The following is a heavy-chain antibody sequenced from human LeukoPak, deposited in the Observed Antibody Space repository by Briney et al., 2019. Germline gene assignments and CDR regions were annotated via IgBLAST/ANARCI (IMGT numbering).Heavy chain of an antibody. J-gene: IGHJ4*02. CDR2: ISRSGSTI. D-gene: IGHD5-12*01. CDR1: GFTFSSYE. Sequence: GGSLRLSCAASGFTFSSYEMNWVRQAPGKGLEWVSYISRSGSTIYYANSVKGRFTISRDNAKNSLYLQMNSLRVEDTAVYYCASGYDLPYWGQGTLVTVSS. V-gene: IGHV3-48*03. CDR3: ASGYDLPY.